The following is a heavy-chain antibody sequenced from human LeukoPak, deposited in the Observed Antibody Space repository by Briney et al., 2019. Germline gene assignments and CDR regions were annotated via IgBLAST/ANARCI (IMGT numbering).Heavy chain of an antibody. CDR3: ARDPTPITTVSYGMDV. CDR1: GFTFGSYG. D-gene: IGHD4-17*01. J-gene: IGHJ6*02. V-gene: IGHV3-30*03. CDR2: ISNDGSNK. Sequence: GGSLRLSCAASGFTFGSYGMHWVRQAPGKGLEWIVVISNDGSNKYYADSVKGRFTISRDNYKKTMHLQMNSLRAEDTAVYYCARDPTPITTVSYGMDVWGQGTTVTVSS.